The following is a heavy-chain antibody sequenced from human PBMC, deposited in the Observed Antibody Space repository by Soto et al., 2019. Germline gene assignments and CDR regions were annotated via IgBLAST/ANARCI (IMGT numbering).Heavy chain of an antibody. D-gene: IGHD3-22*01. CDR1: GFTFSSYS. CDR2: ISSSSSYI. V-gene: IGHV3-21*01. Sequence: EVQLVESGGGLVKPGGSLRLSCAASGFTFSSYSMNWVRQAPGKGLEWVSSISSSSSYIYYADSVKGRFTISRDNAKNSLYRQMNSRRGEDTAVYYCARDTGALTYYYDSSGGYYGMDVWGQGTTVTVSS. CDR3: ARDTGALTYYYDSSGGYYGMDV. J-gene: IGHJ6*02.